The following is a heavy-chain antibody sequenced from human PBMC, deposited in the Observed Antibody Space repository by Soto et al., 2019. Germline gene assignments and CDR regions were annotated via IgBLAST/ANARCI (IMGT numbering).Heavy chain of an antibody. CDR3: ARATGTMGCLVYDYSDMDV. D-gene: IGHD1-7*01. Sequence: ASVKVSCKASGYTFTGYYMHWVRQAPGQGLEWMGWINPNSGGTNYAQKFQGWVTMTRDTSISTAYMELSRLRSDDTAVYYCARATGTMGCLVYDYSDMDVWGQGTTVTVSS. CDR2: INPNSGGT. V-gene: IGHV1-2*04. J-gene: IGHJ6*02. CDR1: GYTFTGYY.